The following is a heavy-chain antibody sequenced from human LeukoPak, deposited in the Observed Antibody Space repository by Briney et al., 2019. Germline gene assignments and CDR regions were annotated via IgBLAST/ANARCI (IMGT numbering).Heavy chain of an antibody. J-gene: IGHJ6*02. V-gene: IGHV3-21*01. CDR2: ISSSSYV. Sequence: GGSLRLSCAASGFTFSSYSMIWVRQAPGKGLEWVSSISSSSYVYYADSVKGRFTISRDNAKNSLYLQMNSLRAEGTAVYYCARVTSQDGMDVWGQGTTVTVSS. CDR1: GFTFSSYS. CDR3: ARVTSQDGMDV.